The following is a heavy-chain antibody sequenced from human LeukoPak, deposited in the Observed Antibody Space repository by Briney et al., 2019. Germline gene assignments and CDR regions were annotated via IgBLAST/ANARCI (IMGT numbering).Heavy chain of an antibody. Sequence: PSETLSLTCAVYGGSFSGYYWSWIRQPPGKGLEWIGEINHSGSTNYNPSLKSRVTISVDTSKNQFSLELSSVTAADTAVYYCARWKQWLPIYFDYWGQGTLVTVSS. CDR3: ARWKQWLPIYFDY. CDR2: INHSGST. J-gene: IGHJ4*02. V-gene: IGHV4-34*01. CDR1: GGSFSGYY. D-gene: IGHD6-19*01.